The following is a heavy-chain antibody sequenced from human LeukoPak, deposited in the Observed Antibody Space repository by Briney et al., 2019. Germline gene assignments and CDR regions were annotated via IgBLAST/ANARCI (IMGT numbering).Heavy chain of an antibody. CDR3: AKHIVVVVAATLRYYYYGMDV. J-gene: IGHJ6*02. D-gene: IGHD2-15*01. V-gene: IGHV3-74*01. Sequence: GGSLRLSCEASGSTFSNYDMIWVRQAPGKGLVWVSRINSDASTINYADSVKGRFTISRDNAKNTLYLQMNNLRAEDTAVYYCAKHIVVVVAATLRYYYYGMDVWGQGTTVTVSS. CDR2: INSDASTI. CDR1: GSTFSNYD.